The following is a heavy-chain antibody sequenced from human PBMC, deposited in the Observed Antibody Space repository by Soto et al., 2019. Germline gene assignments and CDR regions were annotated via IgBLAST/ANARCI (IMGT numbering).Heavy chain of an antibody. CDR2: INAGNGNT. CDR3: ASTTRGGYYYYGMDV. J-gene: IGHJ6*02. V-gene: IGHV1-3*01. D-gene: IGHD1-1*01. CDR1: GYTFTSYA. Sequence: ASVKVSCKASGYTFTSYAMHWVRQAPGQRLEWMGWINAGNGNTKYSQKFQGRVTITRDTSASTAYMELGSLRSEDTAVYYCASTTRGGYYYYGMDVWGQGTTVTVSS.